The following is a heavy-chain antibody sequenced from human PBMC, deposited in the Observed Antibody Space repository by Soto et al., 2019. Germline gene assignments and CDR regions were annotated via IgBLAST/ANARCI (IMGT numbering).Heavy chain of an antibody. V-gene: IGHV4-4*02. J-gene: IGHJ2*01. D-gene: IGHD4-17*01. CDR1: GGSISSSNW. CDR2: IYHSGST. Sequence: QVQLQESGPGLVKPSGTLSLTCAVSGGSISSSNWWSWVRQPPGKGLEWIGEIYHSGSTNYNPSLKSRVTISVDKSKNQFSLKLSSVTAADTAVYYCARDDYGDYLGGFWYFDLWGRGTLVTVSS. CDR3: ARDDYGDYLGGFWYFDL.